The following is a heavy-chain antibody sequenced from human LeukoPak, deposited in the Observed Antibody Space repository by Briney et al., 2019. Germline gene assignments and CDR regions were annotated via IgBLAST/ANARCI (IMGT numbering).Heavy chain of an antibody. CDR3: ATDLIITMVRGANY. J-gene: IGHJ4*02. CDR2: FDPEDGET. Sequence: PGASVKVSCKVSGYTLTELSMHWVRQAPGKGLEWMGGFDPEDGETIYAQKFQGRVTMTEDTSTDTAYMELCSLRSEDTAVYYCATDLIITMVRGANYWGQGTLVTVSS. V-gene: IGHV1-24*01. CDR1: GYTLTELS. D-gene: IGHD3-10*01.